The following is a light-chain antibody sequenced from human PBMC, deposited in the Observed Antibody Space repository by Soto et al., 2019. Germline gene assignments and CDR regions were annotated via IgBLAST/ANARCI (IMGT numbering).Light chain of an antibody. CDR2: GNT. CDR1: SSNIGAGFD. CDR3: HSYDSSLNGFVV. J-gene: IGLJ2*01. V-gene: IGLV1-40*01. Sequence: QSVLTQPPSVSGAPGQRVTISCTGSSSNIGAGFDVHWYQQLPGAAPKLLIYGNTNRPSGVPDRFSASRSGSSASLAITGLQAADEADYYCHSYDSSLNGFVVFGGGTKLTVL.